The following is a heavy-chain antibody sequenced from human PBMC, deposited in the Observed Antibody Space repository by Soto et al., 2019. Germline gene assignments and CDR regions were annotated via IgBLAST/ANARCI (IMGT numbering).Heavy chain of an antibody. J-gene: IGHJ6*03. CDR1: GYTFTSYA. V-gene: IGHV1-3*01. CDR3: AREAITVVVPLDFMDV. Sequence: ASVKVSCKASGYTFTSYAMHWVRQAPGQRLEWMGWINAGNGNTKYSQKFQDRVTITRDTSASTAYMELSSLRPEDTAVYYCAREAITVVVPLDFMDVWGKGTTVTVSS. D-gene: IGHD2-2*01. CDR2: INAGNGNT.